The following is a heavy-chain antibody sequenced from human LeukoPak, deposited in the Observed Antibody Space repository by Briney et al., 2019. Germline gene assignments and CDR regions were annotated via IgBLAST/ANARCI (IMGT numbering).Heavy chain of an antibody. CDR2: MNPNSGNT. Sequence: ASVKVSCKASGYTFTSYDINWVRQATGQGLEWMGWMNPNSGNTGYAQKFQGRVTMTRDTSISTAYMELSRLRSDDTAVYYCARGGVTTWTRPYYFDYWGQGTLVTVSS. J-gene: IGHJ4*02. V-gene: IGHV1-8*02. D-gene: IGHD4-17*01. CDR1: GYTFTSYD. CDR3: ARGGVTTWTRPYYFDY.